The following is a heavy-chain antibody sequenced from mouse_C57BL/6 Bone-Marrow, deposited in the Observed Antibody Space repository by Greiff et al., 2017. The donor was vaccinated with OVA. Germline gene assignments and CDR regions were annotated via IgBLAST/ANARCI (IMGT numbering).Heavy chain of an antibody. J-gene: IGHJ4*01. Sequence: ESGPGLVKPSQSLSLTCSVTGYSITSGYYWNWLRQFPGNKLEWMGYISYDGSNNYNPSLKNRISITRDTAKNQFFLKLNSVTTEDTATYYCAMITLYYYAMDYWGQGTSVTVSS. CDR2: ISYDGSN. D-gene: IGHD2-4*01. V-gene: IGHV3-6*01. CDR3: AMITLYYYAMDY. CDR1: GYSITSGYY.